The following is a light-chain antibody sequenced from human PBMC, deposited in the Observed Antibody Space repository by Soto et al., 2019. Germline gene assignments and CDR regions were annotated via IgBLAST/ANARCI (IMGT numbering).Light chain of an antibody. CDR2: DVS. J-gene: IGKJ1*01. V-gene: IGKV3-20*01. CDR3: HQYQTSPWT. Sequence: VLTQSPGTLSLSPGETAIVSCRASQSLANSRLAWYRQKPGQAPRLLIYDVSRRATGIPDRFSGSGSGTDFTLSISRLEHEDFAVYFCHQYQTSPWTFGRGTKV. CDR1: QSLANSR.